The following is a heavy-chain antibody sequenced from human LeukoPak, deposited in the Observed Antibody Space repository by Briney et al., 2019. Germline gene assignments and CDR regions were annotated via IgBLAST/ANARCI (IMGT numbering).Heavy chain of an antibody. CDR3: ARKNYYDSSGYIY. J-gene: IGHJ4*02. D-gene: IGHD3-22*01. CDR2: IDWDDDK. Sequence: TLSLTCTVSGGSISSYYWSWIRQPPGKALEWLARIDWDDDKYYSTSLKTRLTISKDTSKNQVVLTMTNVDPVDTATYYCARKNYYDSSGYIYWGQGTLVTVSS. V-gene: IGHV2-70*11. CDR1: GGSISSYYW.